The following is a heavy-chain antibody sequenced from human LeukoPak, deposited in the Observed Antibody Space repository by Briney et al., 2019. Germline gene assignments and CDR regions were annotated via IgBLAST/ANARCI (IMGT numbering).Heavy chain of an antibody. CDR3: ARPMVRGAVWYGMDV. CDR1: GFTVSSNY. Sequence: PGGSLRLSCAASGFTVSSNYMSWVRQAPGKGLEWVSVIYSGGSTYYADSVKGRFTISRDNSKNTLYLQMNSLRAEDTAVYYCARPMVRGAVWYGMDVWGQGTTVTVSS. CDR2: IYSGGST. V-gene: IGHV3-53*05. J-gene: IGHJ6*02. D-gene: IGHD3-10*01.